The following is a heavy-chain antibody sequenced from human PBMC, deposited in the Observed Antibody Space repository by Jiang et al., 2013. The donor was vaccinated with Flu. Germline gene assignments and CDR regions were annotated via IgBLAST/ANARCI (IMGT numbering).Heavy chain of an antibody. CDR3: ARETKHYDYVWGSYPXKTGFDP. CDR1: GGSISSSNW. J-gene: IGHJ5*02. V-gene: IGHV4-4*02. Sequence: GSGLVKPSGTLSLTCAVSGGSISSSNWWSWVRQPPGKGLEWIGEIYHSGSTNYNPSLKSRVTISVDKSKNQFSLKLSSVTAADTAVYYCARETKHYDYVWGSYPXKTGFDPWGQGTLVTVSS. CDR2: IYHSGST. D-gene: IGHD3-16*01.